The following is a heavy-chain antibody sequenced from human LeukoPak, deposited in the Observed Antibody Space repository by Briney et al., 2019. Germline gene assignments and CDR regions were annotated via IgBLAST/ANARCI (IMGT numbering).Heavy chain of an antibody. V-gene: IGHV4-59*12. CDR1: GGSISSYY. D-gene: IGHD1-26*01. Sequence: SETLSLTCTVSGGSISSYYWNWIRQPPGKGLEWIGYIYYSGSTNYNPSLKSRVTISVDTSKNQFSLKLSSVTAADTAVYYCARVVGATLYFDLWGRGTLVTVSS. CDR3: ARVVGATLYFDL. CDR2: IYYSGST. J-gene: IGHJ2*01.